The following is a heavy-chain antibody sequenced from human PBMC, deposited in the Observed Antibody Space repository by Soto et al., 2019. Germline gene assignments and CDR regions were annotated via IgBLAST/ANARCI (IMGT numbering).Heavy chain of an antibody. V-gene: IGHV3-15*07. CDR1: GFPFNNAW. J-gene: IGHJ3*01. CDR3: TAYTISVKWRFV. CDR2: VKSSSYCGTA. Sequence: EVQLMESGGGLVKPGGSLRLSCAASGFPFNNAWMNWVRQAPGKGLEWVGRVKSSSYCGTADYSAPVKGRFIISRDDSMNTLYMQMNSLQTDDTAVYYCTAYTISVKWRFVWGQGTMVTVSS. D-gene: IGHD5-12*01.